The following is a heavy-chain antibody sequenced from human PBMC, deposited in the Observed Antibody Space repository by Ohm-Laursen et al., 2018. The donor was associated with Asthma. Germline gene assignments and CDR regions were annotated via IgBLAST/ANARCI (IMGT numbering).Heavy chain of an antibody. CDR2: ISTASTFI. CDR3: ARIGSEWELPGREYSLHL. D-gene: IGHD1-26*01. CDR1: GYTFSRYS. Sequence: GSLRLSCAASGYTFSRYSIHWVRQVPGKGLEWVASISTASTFIYYADSVRGRFTTSRDNAKNSVYLQMNSLRAEDTALYYCARIGSEWELPGREYSLHLWGQGTQVTVSS. J-gene: IGHJ1*01. V-gene: IGHV3-21*01.